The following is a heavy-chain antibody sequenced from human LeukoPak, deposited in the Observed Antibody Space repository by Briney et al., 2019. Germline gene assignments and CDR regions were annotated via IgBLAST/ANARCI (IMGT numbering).Heavy chain of an antibody. CDR1: GGSISTYY. J-gene: IGHJ4*02. D-gene: IGHD2-8*01. CDR2: VSYSGTT. Sequence: SETLSLTCSVSGGSISTYYWSWIRQPPGKGLEWIGCVSYSGTTKYSPSLKSRVTISVDTSKNQFSLKLTSVTAADTAVYYCARDPCTHGVCYTFDYWGQGTLVTVSS. V-gene: IGHV4-59*12. CDR3: ARDPCTHGVCYTFDY.